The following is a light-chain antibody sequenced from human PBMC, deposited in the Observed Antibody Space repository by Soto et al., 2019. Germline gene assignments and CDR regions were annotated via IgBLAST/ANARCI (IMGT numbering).Light chain of an antibody. J-gene: IGKJ4*01. V-gene: IGKV4-1*01. Sequence: DIVMTQSPLSLPVTPGEPSSISCRSSQSLLHSNGYNYLAWYQQKPGQPPKLLIYWASTRESGVPDRFSGSGSGTDFTLTISSLQAEDVAVYSCQQYYSTPLTFGGGTKVDIK. CDR3: QQYYSTPLT. CDR1: QSLLHSNGYNY. CDR2: WAS.